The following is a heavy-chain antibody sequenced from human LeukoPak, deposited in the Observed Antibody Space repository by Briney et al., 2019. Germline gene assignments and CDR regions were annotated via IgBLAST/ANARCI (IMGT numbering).Heavy chain of an antibody. CDR1: GDSVSSNSVT. CDR2: TYYRSTWYN. J-gene: IGHJ5*02. Sequence: SQTLSLTCAISGDSVSSNSVTWNWIRQSPSRGLEWLGRTYYRSTWYNDYAVSVRGRITVNPDTSKNLFSLHLNSVTPEDTAVYYCARRLTQYDCFDPWGQGILVTVSS. V-gene: IGHV6-1*01. CDR3: ARRLTQYDCFDP. D-gene: IGHD2-2*01.